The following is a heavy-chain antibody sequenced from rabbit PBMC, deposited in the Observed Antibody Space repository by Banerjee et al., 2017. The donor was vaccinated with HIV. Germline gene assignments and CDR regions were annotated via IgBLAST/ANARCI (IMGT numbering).Heavy chain of an antibody. J-gene: IGHJ4*01. V-gene: IGHV1S45*01. CDR2: IYTGSSGST. CDR1: GFSFSNKYV. D-gene: IGHD4-1*01. CDR3: ARDLAGVIGWNFKL. Sequence: QEQLEESGGDLVKPGGSLTLTCTASGFSFSNKYVMCWVRQAPGKGLEWIACIYTGSSGSTYYASWAKGRFTISKTSSTTVTLQMTSLTAAHTATYFCARDLAGVIGWNFKLWGPGTLVTVS.